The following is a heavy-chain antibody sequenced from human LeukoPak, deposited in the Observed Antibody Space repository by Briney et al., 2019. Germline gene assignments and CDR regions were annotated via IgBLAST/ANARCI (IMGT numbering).Heavy chain of an antibody. V-gene: IGHV3-23*01. Sequence: GGSLRLSCAASGFTFSTYAMSWVRQAPGKGLEWVSAISGSGGSTYYVDSVKGRFTISRDNSKNTLYLQMNSLRAEDTAVYYCAVVTTFFDYWGQGTLVTVSS. CDR3: AVVTTFFDY. CDR1: GFTFSTYA. CDR2: ISGSGGST. J-gene: IGHJ4*02. D-gene: IGHD3-22*01.